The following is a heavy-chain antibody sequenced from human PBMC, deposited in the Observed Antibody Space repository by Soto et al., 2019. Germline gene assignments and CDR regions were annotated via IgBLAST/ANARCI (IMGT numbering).Heavy chain of an antibody. J-gene: IGHJ4*02. CDR2: IWYDGSNK. D-gene: IGHD2-15*01. Sequence: GGSLRLSCAASGFTFSSYGMHWVRQAPGKGLEWVAVIWYDGSNKYYADSVKGRFTISRDNSKNTLYLQMNSLRAEDTAVYYCARDRTRGYCSGGSCSSSLGIDYWGQGTLVTVSS. CDR3: ARDRTRGYCSGGSCSSSLGIDY. V-gene: IGHV3-33*01. CDR1: GFTFSSYG.